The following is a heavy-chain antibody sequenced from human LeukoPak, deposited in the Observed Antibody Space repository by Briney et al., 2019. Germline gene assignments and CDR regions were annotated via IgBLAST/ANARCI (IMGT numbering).Heavy chain of an antibody. V-gene: IGHV4-38-2*02. CDR1: GYSISSGYF. CDR3: ASSLSKYAFDI. Sequence: SETLSLTCTVSGYSISSGYFWGWIRQTPGKGLEWIGSIYNSGSTYYNPSLKSRVTISVDTSKNQFSLKLSSVTAADTAVYYCASSLSKYAFDIWGQGTMVTVSS. D-gene: IGHD2/OR15-2a*01. J-gene: IGHJ3*02. CDR2: IYNSGST.